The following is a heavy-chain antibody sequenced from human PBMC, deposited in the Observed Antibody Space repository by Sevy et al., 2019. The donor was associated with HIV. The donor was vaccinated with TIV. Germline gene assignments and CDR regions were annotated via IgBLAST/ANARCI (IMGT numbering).Heavy chain of an antibody. J-gene: IGHJ3*02. D-gene: IGHD6-6*01. CDR3: AKESGYSTSPGAFDI. Sequence: GGSLRLSCAASGFSVSSYYMSWVRQAPGKGLEWVSLIYDVSSTYFAGSVRGRFTISRDSSKNTLYLQMNSLRADDTAVYYWAKESGYSTSPGAFDIWGQGTMVTVSS. V-gene: IGHV3-53*01. CDR2: IYDVSST. CDR1: GFSVSSYY.